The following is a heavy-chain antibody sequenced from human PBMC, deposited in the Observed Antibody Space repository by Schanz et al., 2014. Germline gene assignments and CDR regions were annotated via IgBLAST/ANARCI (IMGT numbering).Heavy chain of an antibody. J-gene: IGHJ4*02. Sequence: EVQLLESGGGLVQPGGSLRLSCAASGFTFGDYAMTWVRQAPGKGLEWVSYVSRSTPDIYYADSVKGRFTISRDNSKNSLYLQMNSLRAEDTAVYYCANNWNLDYWGQGTLVTVSS. CDR1: GFTFGDYA. CDR3: ANNWNLDY. D-gene: IGHD1-20*01. CDR2: VSRSTPDI. V-gene: IGHV3-23*01.